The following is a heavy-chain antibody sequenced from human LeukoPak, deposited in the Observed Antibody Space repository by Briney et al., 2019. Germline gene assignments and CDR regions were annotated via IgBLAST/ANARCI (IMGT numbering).Heavy chain of an antibody. CDR1: GFSFSNYG. CDR2: ISSDGSNK. V-gene: IGHV3-30*18. Sequence: RGSLRLSCAASGFSFSNYGMYWVRQAPGKGLDWVSVISSDGSNKYYADSVKSRFTTSPDNSKNNLYLEMNSLRAEYTSVYYCAKVPGPYFFDYWGQATLVTVSS. J-gene: IGHJ4*02. D-gene: IGHD2/OR15-2a*01. CDR3: AKVPGPYFFDY.